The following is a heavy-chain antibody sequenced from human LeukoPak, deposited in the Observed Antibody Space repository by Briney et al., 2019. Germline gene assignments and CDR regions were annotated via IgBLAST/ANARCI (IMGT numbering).Heavy chain of an antibody. J-gene: IGHJ4*02. D-gene: IGHD1-1*01. Sequence: LTGRPPRLSCAASGFTSITYWMTWVRQAQRKGLEWVANLKQDGCEKYYVASVKGRFTISRDKAKNSVFLQMSILRAEDTAVYYCARLVMATGPRQYFDYWGQGALVTVSS. V-gene: IGHV3-7*01. CDR3: ARLVMATGPRQYFDY. CDR1: GFTSITYW. CDR2: LKQDGCEK.